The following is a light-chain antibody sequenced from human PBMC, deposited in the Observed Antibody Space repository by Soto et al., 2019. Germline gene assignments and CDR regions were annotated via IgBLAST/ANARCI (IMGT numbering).Light chain of an antibody. V-gene: IGKV1-33*01. CDR3: QQYDNLIT. CDR1: QDITNY. Sequence: DIQMTQSPSSLSASVGDRVTITCQASQDITNYLNWYQQKPGKAPRLLLYDASSLETGVPSRFSGSGSGTDFTFTISSLQPEDIATYYCQQYDNLITFGQGTRLEIK. CDR2: DAS. J-gene: IGKJ5*01.